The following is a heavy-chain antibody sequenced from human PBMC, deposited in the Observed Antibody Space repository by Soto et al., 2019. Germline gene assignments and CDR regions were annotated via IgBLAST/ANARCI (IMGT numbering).Heavy chain of an antibody. Sequence: QVQLVQSGAEVKKPGSSVKVSCKASGGTFSNYAITWVRQAPGQGLEWMGTIIPIFASPRYAQKFQGRVTIDADDSTSTTYVDLSSLRSEDTAVYYCARDAGIPVVGRGTSFEYWGQGTLVIVSS. J-gene: IGHJ4*02. V-gene: IGHV1-69*18. CDR3: ARDAGIPVVGRGTSFEY. CDR1: GGTFSNYA. CDR2: IIPIFASP. D-gene: IGHD6-19*01.